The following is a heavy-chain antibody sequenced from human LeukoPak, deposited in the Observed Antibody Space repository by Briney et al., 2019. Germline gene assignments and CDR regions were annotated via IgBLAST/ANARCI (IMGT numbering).Heavy chain of an antibody. CDR2: ISYDGSNK. D-gene: IGHD3-22*01. V-gene: IGHV3-30*18. Sequence: GRSLRLSCAASGFTFSSYGMHWVRQAPGKGLEWVAVISYDGSNKYHADSVEGRFTISRDNSKNTLYLQMNSLRAEDTAVYYCAKEQHYDSSGYRPRRDYYYGMDVWGQGTTVTVSS. CDR3: AKEQHYDSSGYRPRRDYYYGMDV. J-gene: IGHJ6*02. CDR1: GFTFSSYG.